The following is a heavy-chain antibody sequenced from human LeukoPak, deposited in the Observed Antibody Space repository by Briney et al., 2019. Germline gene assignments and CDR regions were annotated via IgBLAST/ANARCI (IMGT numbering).Heavy chain of an antibody. Sequence: SETLSLTCAVYGGSFSGYYWSWIRQPPGKGLEWIGYIYYSGSTNYNPSLKSRVTISVDTSKNQFSLKLSSVTAADTAVYYCARGHYCSGGSCYFDYWGQGTLVTVSS. CDR2: IYYSGST. CDR1: GGSFSGYY. J-gene: IGHJ4*02. V-gene: IGHV4-59*01. CDR3: ARGHYCSGGSCYFDY. D-gene: IGHD2-15*01.